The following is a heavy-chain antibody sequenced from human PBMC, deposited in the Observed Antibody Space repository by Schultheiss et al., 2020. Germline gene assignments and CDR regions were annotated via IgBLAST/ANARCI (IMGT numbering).Heavy chain of an antibody. D-gene: IGHD2-21*01. Sequence: SETLSLTCAVYGGSFSGYYWSWIRQPPGKGLEWIGEINHSGSTNYNPSLKSRVTISVDTSKNQFSLKLSSVTAADTAVYYCARRDYSVPYYCDYWGQGTLGTVAS. CDR2: INHSGST. CDR1: GGSFSGYY. J-gene: IGHJ4*02. V-gene: IGHV4-34*01. CDR3: ARRDYSVPYYCDY.